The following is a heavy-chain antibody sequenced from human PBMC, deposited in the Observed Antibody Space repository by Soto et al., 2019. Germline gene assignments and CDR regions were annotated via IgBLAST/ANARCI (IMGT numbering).Heavy chain of an antibody. CDR2: IYYSGST. CDR3: ARDSRYCSGGSCYYFDF. V-gene: IGHV4-59*01. CDR1: GGSISSYY. J-gene: IGHJ4*02. D-gene: IGHD2-15*01. Sequence: SETLSLTCTVSGGSISSYYWSWIRQPPGKGLEWIGYIYYSGSTNYNPSLKSRVTISVDTSKNQFSLKLSSVTAADTAVYYCARDSRYCSGGSCYYFDFWGQGTLVTVSS.